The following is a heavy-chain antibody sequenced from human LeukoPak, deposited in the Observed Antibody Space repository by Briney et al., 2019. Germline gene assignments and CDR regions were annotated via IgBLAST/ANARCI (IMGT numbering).Heavy chain of an antibody. D-gene: IGHD3-16*02. Sequence: PGGSLRLSCAASRFTVSSNYMSWVRQAPGKGLEWVSVIYSGGSTYYADSVKGRFTISRDNSKNTLYLQMNSLRAEDTAVYYCARVIIISVARWFDPWGQGTLVTVSS. V-gene: IGHV3-66*01. J-gene: IGHJ5*02. CDR2: IYSGGST. CDR3: ARVIIISVARWFDP. CDR1: RFTVSSNY.